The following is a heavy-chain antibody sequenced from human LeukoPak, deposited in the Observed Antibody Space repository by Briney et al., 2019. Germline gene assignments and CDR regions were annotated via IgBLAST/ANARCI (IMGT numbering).Heavy chain of an antibody. CDR1: GYSISSGYY. D-gene: IGHD3-10*01. CDR3: ATVDLLRGVIERGCDD. V-gene: IGHV4-38-2*01. CDR2: IYHSGIT. J-gene: IGHJ4*02. Sequence: PSETLSLTCAVSGYSISSGYYWGWLRPPAGEREEWIATIYHSGITYYKTSLKSRVTISVDTSKNQFSLKLTSVTAADTAVYYCATVDLLRGVIERGCDDWGQGTLVTVSS.